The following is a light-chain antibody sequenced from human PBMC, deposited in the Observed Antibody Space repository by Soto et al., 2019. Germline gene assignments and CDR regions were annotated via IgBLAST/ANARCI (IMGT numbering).Light chain of an antibody. Sequence: EIVLTQSPATLSLSPGERATLSCRASQSVSSYLAWYQQKPGQAPRLLIYDASNRATGISARFSGSGPGTDFTLTISSLEPDDFAVYYCQQRSNWPRTFGQGTKLEIK. CDR1: QSVSSY. J-gene: IGKJ2*01. V-gene: IGKV3-11*01. CDR3: QQRSNWPRT. CDR2: DAS.